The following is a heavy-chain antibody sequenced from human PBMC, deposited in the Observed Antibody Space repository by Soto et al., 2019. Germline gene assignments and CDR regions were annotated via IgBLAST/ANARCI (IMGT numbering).Heavy chain of an antibody. V-gene: IGHV4-39*01. J-gene: IGHJ6*02. CDR3: ARLHGYCISSSCHGHYAMDV. D-gene: IGHD2-2*01. Sequence: SDTLSLTCTFSSSPVTSSTYTWGWIRQPPGKGLEWIGSIYYSGSTYYNPSLNSRVTVSVDTSKNQFSLKVTSVTAADTAVYYCARLHGYCISSSCHGHYAMDVWGQGTTVS. CDR2: IYYSGST. CDR1: SSPVTSSTYT.